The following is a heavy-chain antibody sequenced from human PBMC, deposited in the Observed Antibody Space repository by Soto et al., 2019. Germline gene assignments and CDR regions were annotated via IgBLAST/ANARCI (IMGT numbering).Heavy chain of an antibody. Sequence: QVQLVQSGAEVKKPESSVKVSCKAPGGTFSTYAISWVRQAPGQGLEWMGGIIPMFGTANYAQRFQDRVTITAAESTNTVYMDLSRLRSEDTAVYCCAIGIKLWLRRINNGYSGWGQGTLVTVSS. D-gene: IGHD5-12*01. CDR3: AIGIKLWLRRINNGYSG. V-gene: IGHV1-69*12. CDR1: GGTFSTYA. J-gene: IGHJ4*02. CDR2: IIPMFGTA.